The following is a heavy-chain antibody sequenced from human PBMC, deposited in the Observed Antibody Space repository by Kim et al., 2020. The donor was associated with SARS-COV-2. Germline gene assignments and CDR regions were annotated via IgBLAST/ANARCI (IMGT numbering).Heavy chain of an antibody. CDR2: ISYDGSNK. J-gene: IGHJ4*02. V-gene: IGHV3-30*04. CDR1: GFTFSSYA. Sequence: GGSLRLSCAASGFTFSSYAMHWVRQAPGKGLEWVAVISYDGSNKYYADSVKGRFTISRDNSKNTLYLQMNSLRAEDTAVYYCARAPGMVLILTGPSSNLDYWGQGTLVTVSS. CDR3: ARAPGMVLILTGPSSNLDY. D-gene: IGHD3-9*01.